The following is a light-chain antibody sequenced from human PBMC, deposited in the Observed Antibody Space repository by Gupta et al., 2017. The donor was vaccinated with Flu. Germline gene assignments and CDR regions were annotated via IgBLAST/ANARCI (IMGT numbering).Light chain of an antibody. V-gene: IGLV4-60*03. CDR3: ETWDTRGV. CDR1: SGHSSYI. CDR2: LEGSGAY. J-gene: IGLJ2*01. Sequence: QPVLTQPSSASASPGSSVKLTCTLSSGHSSYIIAWHQQQPGKAPRYLMKLEGSGAYNRGSGVPDRFSGSSSGADRYLTISNLQSEDEADYYCETWDTRGVFGGGTKLTVL.